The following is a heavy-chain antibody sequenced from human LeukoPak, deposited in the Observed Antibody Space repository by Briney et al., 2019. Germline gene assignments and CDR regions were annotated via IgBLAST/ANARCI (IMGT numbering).Heavy chain of an antibody. CDR1: GYTFTSYD. Sequence: ASVKVSCKASGYTFTSYDFNWVRKATAQRPEWMGWMSPNSGDTGYAQKFQDRVTMTRNTSISTAYMELSSLRSDDTAVYYCARGPPNWGYDYWGPGTLVTVSS. CDR2: MSPNSGDT. V-gene: IGHV1-8*01. D-gene: IGHD7-27*01. J-gene: IGHJ4*02. CDR3: ARGPPNWGYDY.